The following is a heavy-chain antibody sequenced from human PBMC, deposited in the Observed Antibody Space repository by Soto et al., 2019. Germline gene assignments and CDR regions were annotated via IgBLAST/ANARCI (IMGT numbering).Heavy chain of an antibody. CDR2: INHSGST. D-gene: IGHD5-12*01. J-gene: IGHJ3*02. CDR1: GGSFSGYY. Sequence: SETLSLTCAVYGGSFSGYYWSWIRQPPGKGLEWIGEINHSGSTNYNPSLKSRVTISVDTSKNQFSLKLSSVTAADTAVYYCARGTWGGYSGYDDAFDIWGQGTMVTVSS. V-gene: IGHV4-34*01. CDR3: ARGTWGGYSGYDDAFDI.